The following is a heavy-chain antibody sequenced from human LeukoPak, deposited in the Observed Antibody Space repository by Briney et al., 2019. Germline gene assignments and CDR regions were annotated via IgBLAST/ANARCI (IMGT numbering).Heavy chain of an antibody. Sequence: GGSLRLSCAASGFIFRNHWMSWVRQVPGRGLEWAAHLKQGGNEKHYVDSVEGRFTLSRDDSKNSLYLQMNSLRVDDSAVYYCARGPNYGDRVDYFDYWGQGTLVTVSS. CDR3: ARGPNYGDRVDYFDY. D-gene: IGHD4-17*01. J-gene: IGHJ4*02. CDR2: LKQGGNEK. CDR1: GFIFRNHW. V-gene: IGHV3-7*01.